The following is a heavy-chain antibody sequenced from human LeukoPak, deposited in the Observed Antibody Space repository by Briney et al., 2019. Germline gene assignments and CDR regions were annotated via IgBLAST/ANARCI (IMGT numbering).Heavy chain of an antibody. CDR2: IYSGGST. Sequence: GGSLRLSCAASGFTVSSNYMSWVRQAPGKGLEWVSVIYSGGSTYYADSVKGRFTISRDNSKNTLYLQMNSLRAEDTAVYYCARPGGYCGSGRYLDYWGQGTLVTVSS. CDR3: ARPGGYCGSGRYLDY. CDR1: GFTVSSNY. V-gene: IGHV3-53*01. D-gene: IGHD3-10*01. J-gene: IGHJ4*02.